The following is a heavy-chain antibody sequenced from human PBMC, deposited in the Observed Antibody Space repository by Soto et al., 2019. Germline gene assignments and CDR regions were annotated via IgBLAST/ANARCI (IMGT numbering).Heavy chain of an antibody. CDR1: GGSISSGGYY. D-gene: IGHD2-21*01. CDR3: ARVLNCGGDCYSGFDY. CDR2: IYYSGST. Sequence: SETLSLTCTVSGGSISSGGYYWSWIRLHPGKGLEWIGYIYYSGSTYYNPSLKSRVTISVDTSKNQFSLKLSSVTAADTAVYYCARVLNCGGDCYSGFDYWGQGTLVTVSS. J-gene: IGHJ4*02. V-gene: IGHV4-31*03.